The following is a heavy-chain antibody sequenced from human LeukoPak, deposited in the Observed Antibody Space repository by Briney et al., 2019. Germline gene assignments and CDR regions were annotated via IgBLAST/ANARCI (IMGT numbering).Heavy chain of an antibody. V-gene: IGHV3-30*04. J-gene: IGHJ4*02. D-gene: IGHD3-9*01. Sequence: PGGSLRLSCAASGFTFSSYAMHWVRQAPGKGLEWVAVISYDGSNKYYADSVKGRFTISRDNSKNTLYLQMNSLRAEDTAVYYCARDKSLAGPLRYFDWLLPDYWGQGTLVTVSS. CDR3: ARDKSLAGPLRYFDWLLPDY. CDR1: GFTFSSYA. CDR2: ISYDGSNK.